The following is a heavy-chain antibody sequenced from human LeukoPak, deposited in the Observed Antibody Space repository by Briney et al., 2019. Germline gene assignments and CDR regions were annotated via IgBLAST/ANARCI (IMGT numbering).Heavy chain of an antibody. Sequence: TLSXTCXVSGGSISSYYWSWIRQPPGKGLEWIGEINHSGSTNYNPSLKSRVTISVDTSKNQFSLKLSSVTAADTAVYYCARASGHLFDYWGQGTLVTVSS. CDR2: INHSGST. CDR3: ARASGHLFDY. V-gene: IGHV4-34*01. J-gene: IGHJ4*02. CDR1: GGSISSYY.